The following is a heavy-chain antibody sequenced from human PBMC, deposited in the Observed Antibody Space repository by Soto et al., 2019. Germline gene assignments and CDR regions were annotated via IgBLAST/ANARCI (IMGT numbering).Heavy chain of an antibody. J-gene: IGHJ4*02. Sequence: PSETLSLTCTVSGGSISSNYWTWIRQPPGKGLEWIGHVYNSGSTNYNPSLKSRVTISEDTSKSQFSLKVNSMTAADTAVYYCARYRREAVAGYTLDNWGRGILVTVSS. D-gene: IGHD6-13*01. V-gene: IGHV4-59*01. CDR1: GGSISSNY. CDR2: VYNSGST. CDR3: ARYRREAVAGYTLDN.